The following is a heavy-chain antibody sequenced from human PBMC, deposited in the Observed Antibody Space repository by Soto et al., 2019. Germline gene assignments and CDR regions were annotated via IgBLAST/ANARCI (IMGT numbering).Heavy chain of an antibody. CDR2: IKSKTDGGTT. D-gene: IGHD3-16*02. J-gene: IGHJ4*02. V-gene: IGHV3-15*01. CDR1: GSTFSNAW. Sequence: EVQLVESGGDLVKPGGSLRLSCAASGSTFSNAWMSWVRQAPGKGLEWVGRIKSKTDGGTTDYAAPVKGRFTISRDDSKNTLYLQMNSLKTEDTAMYYCTTYDYIWGSDRYRWAYWGRGTLVTVSS. CDR3: TTYDYIWGSDRYRWAY.